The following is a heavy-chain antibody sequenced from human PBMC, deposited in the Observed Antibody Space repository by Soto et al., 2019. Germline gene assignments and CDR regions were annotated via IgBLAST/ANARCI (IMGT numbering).Heavy chain of an antibody. CDR2: IYSGGST. CDR3: ARSGSGSFIARYYYYYMDV. J-gene: IGHJ6*03. D-gene: IGHD3-10*01. Sequence: GGSLRLSCAASGFTVSSNYMSWVRQAPGKGLEWVSVIYSGGSTYYADSVKGRFTISRDNSKNTLYRQMNSLRAEDTAVYYCARSGSGSFIARYYYYYMDVWGKGTTVTVSS. V-gene: IGHV3-66*01. CDR1: GFTVSSNY.